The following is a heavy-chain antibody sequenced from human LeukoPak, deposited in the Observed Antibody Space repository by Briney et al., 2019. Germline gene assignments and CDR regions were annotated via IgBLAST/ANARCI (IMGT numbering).Heavy chain of an antibody. J-gene: IGHJ4*02. D-gene: IGHD4-17*01. CDR2: IYYSGST. CDR1: GGSISSYY. Sequence: PSETLSLTCTVSGGSISSYYWSWIRQPPGKGLEWIGYIYYSGSTNYNPSLKSRVTISVDTPKNQFSLKLSSVTAADTAVYYCARGDYGDYVFDYWGQGTLVTVSS. V-gene: IGHV4-59*01. CDR3: ARGDYGDYVFDY.